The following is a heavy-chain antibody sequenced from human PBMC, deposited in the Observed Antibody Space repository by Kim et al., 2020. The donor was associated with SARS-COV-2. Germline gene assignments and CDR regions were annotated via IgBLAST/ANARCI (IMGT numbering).Heavy chain of an antibody. CDR3: AGGGRSTIRFMDV. V-gene: IGHV4-34*01. D-gene: IGHD2-2*01. J-gene: IGHJ6*02. CDR2: INHSGST. Sequence: SETLSLTCAVYGGSFSGYYWSWIRQPPGKGLEWIGEINHSGSTNYNPSLKSRVTISVDTSKNQFSLKLSSVTAADTAVYYCAGGGRSTIRFMDVWGQGTTVTVSS. CDR1: GGSFSGYY.